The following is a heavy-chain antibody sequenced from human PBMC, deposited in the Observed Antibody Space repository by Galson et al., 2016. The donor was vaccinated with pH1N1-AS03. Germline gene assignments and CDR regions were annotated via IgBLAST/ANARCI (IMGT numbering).Heavy chain of an antibody. J-gene: IGHJ4*02. D-gene: IGHD2-8*02. Sequence: ETLSLTCSVSGDSIGRNDWRLIRQAPGKGLEFIGVISRSGDTTYNPSLKSRVTISVDPSKNQISLNLNSVTAADTAVYYCARGAPGDFGYWGQGTLVTVSS. CDR1: GDSIGRND. CDR3: ARGAPGDFGY. CDR2: ISRSGDT. V-gene: IGHV4-59*12.